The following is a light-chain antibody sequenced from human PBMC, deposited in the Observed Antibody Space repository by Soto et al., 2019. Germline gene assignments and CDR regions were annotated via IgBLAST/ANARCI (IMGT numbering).Light chain of an antibody. CDR2: DAS. Sequence: EIVWTQSPATLSLSPGERATLSCRASQSISGILAWYQQRPGQAPRLLIYDASNRATGIPDRFSGSGSGKDFTLTISSLEPEDFAVYYCQQRSNAFGQGTRLEIK. J-gene: IGKJ5*01. V-gene: IGKV3-11*01. CDR3: QQRSNA. CDR1: QSISGI.